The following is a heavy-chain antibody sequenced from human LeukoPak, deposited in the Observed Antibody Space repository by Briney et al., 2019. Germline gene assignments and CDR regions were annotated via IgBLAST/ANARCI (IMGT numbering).Heavy chain of an antibody. V-gene: IGHV4-34*01. CDR3: ATVPEWDTVPGDFDY. CDR1: GGSFSGYY. D-gene: IGHD1-26*01. Sequence: SETLSLTCAVYGGSFSGYYWSWIRQPPGKGLEWIGEINHSGSTNYNPSLKSRVTISVDTSKNQFSLKLSSVTAADTAVYYCATVPEWDTVPGDFDYWGQGTLVTVSS. CDR2: INHSGST. J-gene: IGHJ4*02.